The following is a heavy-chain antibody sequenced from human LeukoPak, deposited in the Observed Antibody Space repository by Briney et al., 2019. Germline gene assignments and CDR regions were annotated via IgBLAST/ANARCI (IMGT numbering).Heavy chain of an antibody. Sequence: ASVKVSCKASGYTFTSYGISWVRQAPGQGLEWMGWISAYNGNTNYAQKLQGRVTMTTDTSTSTAYMELRSLRSDDTAVYYCARQPGYYGSGTSDAFDIWGQGTMVTVSS. V-gene: IGHV1-18*01. CDR2: ISAYNGNT. CDR3: ARQPGYYGSGTSDAFDI. D-gene: IGHD3-10*01. J-gene: IGHJ3*02. CDR1: GYTFTSYG.